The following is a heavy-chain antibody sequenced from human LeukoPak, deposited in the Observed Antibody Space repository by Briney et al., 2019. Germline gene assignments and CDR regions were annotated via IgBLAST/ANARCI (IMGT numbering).Heavy chain of an antibody. J-gene: IGHJ4*02. CDR3: AREVADILYSSSWYVDY. CDR1: GGSISSSNW. CDR2: IYHSGST. Sequence: SETLSLTCAVSGGSISSSNWWSWVRQPPGKGLEWIGEIYHSGSTNYNPSLKSRVTISVDKSKNQFSLKLSSVTAADTAVYYCAREVADILYSSSWYVDYWGQGTLVTVSS. D-gene: IGHD6-13*01. V-gene: IGHV4-4*02.